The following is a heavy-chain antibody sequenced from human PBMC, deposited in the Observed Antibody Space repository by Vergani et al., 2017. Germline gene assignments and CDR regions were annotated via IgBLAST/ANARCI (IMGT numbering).Heavy chain of an antibody. CDR1: GYTFTRYG. CDR3: ARASIVVVPAAHFVY. Sequence: QVQLVQSGAEVKKPGASVKVSCKASGYTFTRYGISWVRQAPGQGLEWMGWISAYNGNTNYAQKLQGRVTMTTDTSTSTAYMELRSLRSDDTAVYYCARASIVVVPAAHFVYWGQGTLVTVSS. J-gene: IGHJ4*02. V-gene: IGHV1-18*01. D-gene: IGHD2-2*01. CDR2: ISAYNGNT.